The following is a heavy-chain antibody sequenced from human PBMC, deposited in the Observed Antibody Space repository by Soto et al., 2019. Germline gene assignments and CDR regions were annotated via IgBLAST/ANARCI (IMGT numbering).Heavy chain of an antibody. CDR1: GFTLSSYA. J-gene: IGHJ4*02. V-gene: IGHV3-30-3*01. Sequence: QVQLVESGGGVVQPGRSLRLSCAASGFTLSSYAMHWVRQAPGKGLEWVAVISYDGSNKYYADSVKGRFTISRDNSKNTLYLQMNSLRAEDTAVYYCARDLEMATIIGCRWGQGTLVTVSS. D-gene: IGHD5-12*01. CDR3: ARDLEMATIIGCR. CDR2: ISYDGSNK.